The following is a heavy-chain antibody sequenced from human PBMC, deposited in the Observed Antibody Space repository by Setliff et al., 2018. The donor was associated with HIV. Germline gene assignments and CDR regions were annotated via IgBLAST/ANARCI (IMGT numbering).Heavy chain of an antibody. V-gene: IGHV7-4-1*02. CDR2: INTNTGNP. Sequence: ASVKVSCKASGYTFTNYAMNWLRQAPGQGLEWMGWINTNTGNPTYAQGFTGRFVFSLDTSVSTAYLQISSLKAEDTAVYYCAKLTYYYDSSGYRAHDAFDIWGQGTMVTVSS. CDR3: AKLTYYYDSSGYRAHDAFDI. D-gene: IGHD3-22*01. CDR1: GYTFTNYA. J-gene: IGHJ3*02.